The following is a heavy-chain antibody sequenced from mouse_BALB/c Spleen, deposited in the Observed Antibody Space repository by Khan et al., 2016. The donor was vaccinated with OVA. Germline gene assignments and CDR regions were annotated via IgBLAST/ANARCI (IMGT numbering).Heavy chain of an antibody. Sequence: EVQLQQSGPELVKPGASVKISCKTSGYTFTEYTMHWVKQSHGKSLEWIGGIIPNNGGTNYNQKFMVKATLTVDKSSSTAYMELRSLTSEESAVYYGARGAYYSYDGYFDVWGAGTTVTVSS. CDR1: GYTFTEYT. J-gene: IGHJ1*01. CDR3: ARGAYYSYDGYFDV. D-gene: IGHD2-14*01. CDR2: IIPNNGGT. V-gene: IGHV1-18*01.